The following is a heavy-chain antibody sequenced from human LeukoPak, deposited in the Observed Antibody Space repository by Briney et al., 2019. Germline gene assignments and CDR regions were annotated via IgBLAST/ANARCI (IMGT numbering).Heavy chain of an antibody. CDR1: GFTFSSYE. Sequence: GGSLRLSCAASGFTFSSYEMNWVRQAPGKGLEWVSYISSSGSTIYYADSVKGRFTISRDNAKNSLYLQMNSLRAEDTAVYYCARASTGSSRDYFDYWGQGILVTVSS. CDR3: ARASTGSSRDYFDY. V-gene: IGHV3-48*03. J-gene: IGHJ4*02. CDR2: ISSSGSTI. D-gene: IGHD3-10*01.